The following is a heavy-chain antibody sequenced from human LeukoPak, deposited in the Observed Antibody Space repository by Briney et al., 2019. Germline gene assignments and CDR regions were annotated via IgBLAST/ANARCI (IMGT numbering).Heavy chain of an antibody. V-gene: IGHV6-1*01. CDR1: GDSVSSNSAA. J-gene: IGHJ3*02. D-gene: IGHD3-22*01. Sequence: SQTLSLTCAISGDSVSSNSAAWNWIRQSPSRGLEWLGRTYYRSKWYNDYAVSVKSRITINPDTSKNQFSLQLNSVTPEDTAVYYCARVEDYYDSSGYYYEHAFDIWGQGTMVTVSS. CDR3: ARVEDYYDSSGYYYEHAFDI. CDR2: TYYRSKWYN.